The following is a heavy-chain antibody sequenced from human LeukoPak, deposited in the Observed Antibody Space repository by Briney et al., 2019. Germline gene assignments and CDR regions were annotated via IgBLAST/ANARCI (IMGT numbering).Heavy chain of an antibody. D-gene: IGHD3-16*02. V-gene: IGHV4-34*01. Sequence: PSETLSLTCAVYGGSFSGYYWSWIRQPPGKGLEWIGEINHSGSTNYNPSLKSRVTISVDTSKNQFSLKLSSVTAADTAVYYCARGLYDYVWGSYRYTFVFDYWGQGTPVTVSS. J-gene: IGHJ4*02. CDR3: ARGLYDYVWGSYRYTFVFDY. CDR2: INHSGST. CDR1: GGSFSGYY.